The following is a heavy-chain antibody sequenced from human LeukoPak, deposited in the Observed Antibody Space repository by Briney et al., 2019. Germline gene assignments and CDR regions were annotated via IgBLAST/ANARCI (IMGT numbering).Heavy chain of an antibody. CDR1: GFTFSDYY. Sequence: GGSLRLSCAASGFTFSDYYMSWIRQAPGKGLEWVSYISSGAGTIYYADSVKGRFTISRDNAKNSLYLHMNSLRAEDTAVYYCARDHTHDYYYGSSGYYPPSYWGQGTLVTVSS. V-gene: IGHV3-11*01. CDR3: ARDHTHDYYYGSSGYYPPSY. D-gene: IGHD3-22*01. J-gene: IGHJ4*02. CDR2: ISSGAGTI.